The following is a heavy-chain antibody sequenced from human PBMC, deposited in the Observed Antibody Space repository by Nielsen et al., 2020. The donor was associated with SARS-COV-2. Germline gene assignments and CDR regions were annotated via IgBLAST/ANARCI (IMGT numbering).Heavy chain of an antibody. V-gene: IGHV3-7*01. CDR3: ARDYGDYTDY. J-gene: IGHJ4*02. D-gene: IGHD4-17*01. Sequence: GESLKISCAASGLNFSSYCMSWVRQAPGKGLEWVASIKQAGTEKFYVDSVKGRFTISRDNTKNSLYLQMNSLRDEDTAVYYCARDYGDYTDYWGQGTLVTVSS. CDR2: IKQAGTEK. CDR1: GLNFSSYC.